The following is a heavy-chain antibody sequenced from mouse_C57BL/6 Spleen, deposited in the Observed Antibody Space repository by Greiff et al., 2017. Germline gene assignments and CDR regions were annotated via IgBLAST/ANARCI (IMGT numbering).Heavy chain of an antibody. V-gene: IGHV5-9-1*02. CDR2: ISSGGDYI. CDR1: GFTFSSYA. J-gene: IGHJ3*01. D-gene: IGHD2-4*01. Sequence: EVMLVESGEGLVKPGGSLKLSCAASGFTFSSYAMSWVRQTPEKRLEWVAYISSGGDYIYYADTVKGRFTISRDNARNTLYLQMSSLKSEYTAMYYCTRDDYDAWFAYWGQGTLVTVSA. CDR3: TRDDYDAWFAY.